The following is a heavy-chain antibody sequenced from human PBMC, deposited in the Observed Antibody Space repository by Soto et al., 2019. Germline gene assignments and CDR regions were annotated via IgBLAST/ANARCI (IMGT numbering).Heavy chain of an antibody. D-gene: IGHD3-22*01. Sequence: QVQLQESGPGLVKPSQPLSLTCTVSGGSISSGVYYWSWIRQNPGKGLEWIGNIYYSGTTYYNPSLKRRVTISVDTSKNQFSLKLSSVTAADTAVYYCARESFKRAYYYDSRRDAFDIWGQGTMVTVSS. CDR3: ARESFKRAYYYDSRRDAFDI. J-gene: IGHJ3*02. CDR1: GGSISSGVYY. CDR2: IYYSGTT. V-gene: IGHV4-31*03.